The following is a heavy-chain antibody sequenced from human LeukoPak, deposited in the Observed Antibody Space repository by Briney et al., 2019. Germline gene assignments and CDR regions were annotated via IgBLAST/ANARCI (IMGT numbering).Heavy chain of an antibody. D-gene: IGHD3-22*01. Sequence: ASVKVSCKASGGTFSSYAISWVRQAPGQGLEWVGRIIPIFGTANYAQTFPGRIRITTDESTSTAYMELSSLRSEDTAVYYCARDQYYYDSSGYYYFAFDIWGQGTMVTVSS. J-gene: IGHJ3*02. CDR3: ARDQYYYDSSGYYYFAFDI. V-gene: IGHV1-69*05. CDR1: GGTFSSYA. CDR2: IIPIFGTA.